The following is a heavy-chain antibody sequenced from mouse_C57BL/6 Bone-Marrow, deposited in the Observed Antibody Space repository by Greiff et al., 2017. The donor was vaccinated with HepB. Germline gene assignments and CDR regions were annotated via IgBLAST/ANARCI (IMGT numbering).Heavy chain of an antibody. D-gene: IGHD2-4*01. Sequence: EVQLQHSGPELVKPGASVKIPCKASGYTFTDYNMDWVKQSHGKSLEWIGDINPNNGGTIYNQKFKGKATLTVDKSSSTAYMELRSLTSEDTAVYYCALGSYYDYDGDWYFDVWGTGTTVTVSS. J-gene: IGHJ1*03. CDR1: GYTFTDYN. CDR2: INPNNGGT. V-gene: IGHV1-18*01. CDR3: ALGSYYDYDGDWYFDV.